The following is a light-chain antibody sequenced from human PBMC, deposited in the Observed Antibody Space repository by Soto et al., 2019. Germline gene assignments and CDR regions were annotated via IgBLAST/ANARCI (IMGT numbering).Light chain of an antibody. J-gene: IGKJ5*01. V-gene: IGKV3-11*01. CDR3: QQRSNWPQIT. CDR1: QSVSSY. CDR2: DAS. Sequence: ENVLTLSPATLSLSPGERATLSCRASQSVSSYLAWYQQKPGQAPRLLIYDASNRATGIPARFSGSGSGTGFTLTISSLEPEDFAVYYCQQRSNWPQITFGQGTRLEIK.